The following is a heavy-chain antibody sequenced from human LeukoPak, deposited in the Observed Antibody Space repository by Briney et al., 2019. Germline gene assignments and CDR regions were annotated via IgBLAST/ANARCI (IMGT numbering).Heavy chain of an antibody. V-gene: IGHV4-34*01. CDR2: ISPSGSP. CDR3: AVNFDY. J-gene: IGHJ4*02. CDR1: GGSFSGRW. Sequence: SETLSLTCAGYGGSFSGRWWSWIRQPPGKGLEWIGEISPSGSPNYSPSLKNRVSFSPDTSKNQISLMLNSVTATDTAVYYCAVNFDYIGQGTLVTVSS.